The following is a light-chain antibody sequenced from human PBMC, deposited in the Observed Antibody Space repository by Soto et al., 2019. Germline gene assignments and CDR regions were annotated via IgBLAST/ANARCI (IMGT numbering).Light chain of an antibody. CDR2: AAS. Sequence: AIQMTQSPCSQSASVGDRVTITCRASQAIRNDLGWYQQKPGKAPKLLIYAASSLQSGVPSRFSGSGSGTDFTLTISSLQAEDFATYYCLQDYNYPPTFGQGTRLEIK. CDR3: LQDYNYPPT. V-gene: IGKV1-6*02. CDR1: QAIRND. J-gene: IGKJ5*01.